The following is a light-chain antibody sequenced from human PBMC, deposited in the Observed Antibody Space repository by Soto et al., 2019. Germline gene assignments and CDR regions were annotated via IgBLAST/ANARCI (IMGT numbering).Light chain of an antibody. Sequence: DIQMTQSPSTLSGSVGDRVTITCRASQTISSWLAWYQQKPGKAPKLLIYKASTLKSGVPSRFSGSGSGTEFTLTISSLQPDDFATYYCQQYNSYSRTFGRGTKVDIK. CDR2: KAS. V-gene: IGKV1-5*03. CDR3: QQYNSYSRT. J-gene: IGKJ1*01. CDR1: QTISSW.